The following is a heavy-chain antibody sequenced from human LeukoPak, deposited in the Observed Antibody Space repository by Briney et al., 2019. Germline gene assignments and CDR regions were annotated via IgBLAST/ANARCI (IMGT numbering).Heavy chain of an antibody. CDR2: IYYSGST. J-gene: IGHJ6*04. V-gene: IGHV4-39*01. CDR1: GGSISSSSYY. Sequence: SETLSLTCTVSGGSISSSSYYWGWIRRPPGKGLEWIGSIYYSGSTYYNPSLKSRVTISVDTSKNQFSLKLSSVTAADTAVYYCASLAAAAIDVDVWGKGTTVTVSS. D-gene: IGHD6-13*01. CDR3: ASLAAAAIDVDV.